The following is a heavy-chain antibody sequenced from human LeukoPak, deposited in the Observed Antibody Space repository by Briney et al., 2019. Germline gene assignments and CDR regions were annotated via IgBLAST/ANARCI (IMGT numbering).Heavy chain of an antibody. D-gene: IGHD3-22*01. CDR2: ISSSSSTI. V-gene: IGHV3-48*01. CDR3: ARDADSSGYYYWGNYFDY. J-gene: IGHJ4*02. Sequence: GGSLRLSCAASGFTFSSYSMNWVRQAPGKGLEWVSYISSSSSTIYYADSVKGRFTISRDNAKNSLYLQMNSLRAEDTAVYYCARDADSSGYYYWGNYFDYWGQGTLVTVSS. CDR1: GFTFSSYS.